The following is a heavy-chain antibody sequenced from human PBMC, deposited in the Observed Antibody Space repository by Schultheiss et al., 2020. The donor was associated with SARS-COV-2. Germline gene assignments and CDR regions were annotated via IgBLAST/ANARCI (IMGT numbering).Heavy chain of an antibody. CDR1: GGSISSGGYY. Sequence: ESLKISCTVSGGSISSGGYYWSWIRQPPGKGLEWIGYIYYSGSTNYNPSLKSRVTISVDTSKNQFSLKLSSVTAADTAVYYCARSARNDYYYGMDVWGQGTTVTVSS. D-gene: IGHD6-25*01. V-gene: IGHV4-61*08. CDR2: IYYSGST. CDR3: ARSARNDYYYGMDV. J-gene: IGHJ6*02.